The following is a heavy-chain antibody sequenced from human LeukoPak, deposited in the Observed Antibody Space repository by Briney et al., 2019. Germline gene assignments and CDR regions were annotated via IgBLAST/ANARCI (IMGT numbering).Heavy chain of an antibody. D-gene: IGHD2-8*01. CDR1: GGTFSSYA. CDR2: IIPIFGTA. Sequence: SVKVSCKASGGTFSSYAISWVRQAPGQGLEWMGGIIPIFGTANYAQKFQGRVTITADESTSTAYMELSSLRSEDTAVYYCARADYCTNGVCSSPPPYFDYWGQGTLVTVSS. J-gene: IGHJ4*02. CDR3: ARADYCTNGVCSSPPPYFDY. V-gene: IGHV1-69*01.